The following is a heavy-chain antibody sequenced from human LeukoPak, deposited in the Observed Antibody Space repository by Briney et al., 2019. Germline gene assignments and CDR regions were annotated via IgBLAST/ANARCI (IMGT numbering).Heavy chain of an antibody. J-gene: IGHJ5*02. CDR2: INPNSGGT. CDR3: ARAAYYYDSSGYYFPNWFDP. V-gene: IGHV1-2*02. Sequence: ASVKVSCKASGYTSTGYYMHWVRQAPGQGLEWMGWINPNSGGTNYAQKFQGRVTMTRDTSISTAYMELSRLRSDDTAVYYCARAAYYYDSSGYYFPNWFDPWGQGTLVTVSS. CDR1: GYTSTGYY. D-gene: IGHD3-22*01.